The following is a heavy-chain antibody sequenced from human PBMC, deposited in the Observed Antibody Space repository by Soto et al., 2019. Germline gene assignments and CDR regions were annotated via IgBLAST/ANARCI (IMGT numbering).Heavy chain of an antibody. CDR1: GYTFTSYD. V-gene: IGHV1-8*01. Sequence: ASVKVSCKASGYTFTSYDSYWVRQATGQGLEWMGWMNPNTGNSGYAQKFQGRVTMTSDTSISTAHMELSSLRSEDTAVYYCARRAETNGWNGFGADKYYFDFWGQGTLVTVSS. CDR2: MNPNTGNS. J-gene: IGHJ4*02. D-gene: IGHD1-1*01. CDR3: ARRAETNGWNGFGADKYYFDF.